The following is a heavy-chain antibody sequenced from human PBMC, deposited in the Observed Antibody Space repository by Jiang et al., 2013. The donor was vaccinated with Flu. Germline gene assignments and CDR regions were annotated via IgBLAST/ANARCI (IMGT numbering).Heavy chain of an antibody. J-gene: IGHJ4*02. D-gene: IGHD5-24*01. CDR3: ARDSVARGRDGYNAGGY. CDR2: ISGSGGST. CDR1: GFTFSSYA. V-gene: IGHV3-23*01. Sequence: QLLESGGGLVQPGGSLRLSCAASGFTFSSYAMSWVRQAPGKGLEWVSAISGSGGSTYYADSVKGRFTISRDNSKNTLYLQMNSLRAEDTAVYYCARDSVARGRDGYNAGGYWGQGTLVTVSS.